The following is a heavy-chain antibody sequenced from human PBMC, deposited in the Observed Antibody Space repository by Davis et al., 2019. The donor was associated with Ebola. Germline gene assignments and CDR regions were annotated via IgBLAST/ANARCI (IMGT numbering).Heavy chain of an antibody. CDR2: IYYSGSS. Sequence: SETLSLTCTVSDGSISSSYWSWIRQPPGKGLEWDGYIYYSGSSNYNPSLKSLVTISVDTSKNLFSLKLISVTAADTAVYYCARGDSYYDPSGYYAGPESPDHGAQGTLVSVSS. D-gene: IGHD3-22*01. CDR3: ARGDSYYDPSGYYAGPESPDH. V-gene: IGHV4-59*12. CDR1: DGSISSSY. J-gene: IGHJ4*02.